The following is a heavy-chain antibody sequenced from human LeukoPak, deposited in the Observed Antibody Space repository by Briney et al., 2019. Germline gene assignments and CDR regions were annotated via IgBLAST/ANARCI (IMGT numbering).Heavy chain of an antibody. CDR2: INEYGSST. D-gene: IGHD5-18*01. V-gene: IGHV3-74*01. J-gene: IGHJ4*02. Sequence: GGSLRLSCAASGFTFISYWMHWVRQAPGKGLVRVSRINEYGSSTDFADSVKGRFTISRDNAKNTLYLQMNSLRAEDTAVYYCARDAPGNTALDYWGQGTLVTVSS. CDR1: GFTFISYW. CDR3: ARDAPGNTALDY.